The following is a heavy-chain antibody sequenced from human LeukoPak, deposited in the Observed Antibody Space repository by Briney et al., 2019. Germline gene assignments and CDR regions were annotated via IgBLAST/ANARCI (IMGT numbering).Heavy chain of an antibody. Sequence: PSETLSLTCTVSGGSISSSSYYWGWIRQPPGKGLEWIGSIYYSGSTYYNPSLKSRVTISVDTSKNQFSLKLSSVTAADTAVYYCARDQVPHDYGDSAFDYWGQGTLVTVSS. CDR1: GGSISSSSYY. V-gene: IGHV4-39*02. CDR2: IYYSGST. J-gene: IGHJ4*02. D-gene: IGHD4-17*01. CDR3: ARDQVPHDYGDSAFDY.